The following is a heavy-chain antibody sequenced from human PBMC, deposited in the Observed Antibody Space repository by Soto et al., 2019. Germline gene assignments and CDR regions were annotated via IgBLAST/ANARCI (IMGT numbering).Heavy chain of an antibody. CDR1: GYTFTSYD. CDR3: ARRRTYYDFWSGSNWFDP. CDR2: MNPNSGNT. Sequence: ASVKVSCKASGYTFTSYDINWVRQTTGQGLEWMGWMNPNSGNTGYAQKFQGRVTMTRNTSISTAYMELSSLRSEDTAVYYCARRRTYYDFWSGSNWFDPSGQGTLVTVSS. D-gene: IGHD3-3*01. J-gene: IGHJ5*02. V-gene: IGHV1-8*01.